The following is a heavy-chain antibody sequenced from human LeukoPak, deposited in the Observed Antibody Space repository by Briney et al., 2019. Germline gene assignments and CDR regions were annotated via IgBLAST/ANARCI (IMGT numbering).Heavy chain of an antibody. Sequence: SETLSLTCTVSGGSISSHYWSWIRQPPGKGLEWIGYIYYSGSTNYNPSLKSRVTISVDTSKNQFSLKLSSVTAADTAVYYCARDYDILTVGAFDIWGQGTMVTVSS. D-gene: IGHD3-9*01. CDR2: IYYSGST. J-gene: IGHJ3*02. CDR3: ARDYDILTVGAFDI. CDR1: GGSISSHY. V-gene: IGHV4-59*11.